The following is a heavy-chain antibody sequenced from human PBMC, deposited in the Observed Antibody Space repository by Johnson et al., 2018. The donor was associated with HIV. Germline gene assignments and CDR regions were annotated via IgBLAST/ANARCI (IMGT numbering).Heavy chain of an antibody. Sequence: QLVESGGGLAEPGRSLRLSCEASGFKFDDYAMHWVRQFPGKGLEWVSGISWNSSSIDYADSVKGRLSISRDNPKKSLYLQMNGLRPEDTGIYYCAKDIVYGVYGSQGAFHIWGRGTMVKVSS. V-gene: IGHV3-9*01. J-gene: IGHJ3*02. CDR3: AKDIVYGVYGSQGAFHI. D-gene: IGHD4-17*01. CDR2: ISWNSSSI. CDR1: GFKFDDYA.